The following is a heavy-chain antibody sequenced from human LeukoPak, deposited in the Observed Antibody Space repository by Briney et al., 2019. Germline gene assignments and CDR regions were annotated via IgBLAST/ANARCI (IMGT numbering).Heavy chain of an antibody. CDR2: IYYSGSS. V-gene: IGHV4-59*08. CDR3: ARHGVAAGYYYYYMDV. J-gene: IGHJ6*03. Sequence: PSETLSLTCTVSGGSISSYCWSWIRQPPGKGLEWIGYIYYSGSSNYNPSLKSRVTISVDTSKDQFSLKLSSVTAADTAVYYCARHGVAAGYYYYYMDVWGKGTTVTVSS. CDR1: GGSISSYC. D-gene: IGHD6-13*01.